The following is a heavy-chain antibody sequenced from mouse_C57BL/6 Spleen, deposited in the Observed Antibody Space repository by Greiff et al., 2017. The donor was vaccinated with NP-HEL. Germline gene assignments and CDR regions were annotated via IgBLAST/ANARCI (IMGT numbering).Heavy chain of an antibody. Sequence: VQLQQPGAELVKPGASVKLSCKASGYTFTSYWMHWVKQRPGQGLEWIGMIHPNSGSTNYNEKFKSKATLTVDKSSSTAYMQLSSLTSEDSAVYYCARQLTGTSFDYWGQGTTLTVSS. D-gene: IGHD4-1*01. CDR1: GYTFTSYW. CDR2: IHPNSGST. CDR3: ARQLTGTSFDY. J-gene: IGHJ2*01. V-gene: IGHV1-64*01.